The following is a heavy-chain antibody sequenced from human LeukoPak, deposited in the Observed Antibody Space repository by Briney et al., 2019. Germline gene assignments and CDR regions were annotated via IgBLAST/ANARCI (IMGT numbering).Heavy chain of an antibody. J-gene: IGHJ4*02. CDR3: ARWGTVTTNPFDY. CDR2: IYPGDSDT. CDR1: GYIFTSYW. Sequence: GESLKISCKASGYIFTSYWIGWVRQMPGKGLEWMGIIYPGDSDTRYSPSFQGQVTISADKSISTAYLQWSSLKASDTAMYYCARWGTVTTNPFDYWGQGTLVTVSS. D-gene: IGHD4-17*01. V-gene: IGHV5-51*01.